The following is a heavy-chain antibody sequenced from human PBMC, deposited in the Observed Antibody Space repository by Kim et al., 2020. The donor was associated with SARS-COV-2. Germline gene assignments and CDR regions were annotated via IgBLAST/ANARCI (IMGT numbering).Heavy chain of an antibody. CDR1: GDSVSSDRAA. V-gene: IGHV6-1*01. J-gene: IGHJ6*02. CDR2: IYYRSKWYN. Sequence: SQTLSLTCVISGDSVSSDRAAWNWIRQSPSRGLEWLGRIYYRSKWYNDYVVSMKSRITINPDTSKNQFSLQLKSVTPEDTAVYYCARGLPDYYYTMDVWAQGTTVTVS. CDR3: ARGLPDYYYTMDV.